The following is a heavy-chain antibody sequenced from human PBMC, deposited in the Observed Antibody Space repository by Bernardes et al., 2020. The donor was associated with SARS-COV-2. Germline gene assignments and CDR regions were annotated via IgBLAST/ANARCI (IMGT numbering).Heavy chain of an antibody. CDR2: ISAYNGNT. J-gene: IGHJ6*03. CDR1: GYTFTSYG. CDR3: ARGGAQLRYFDWSTYYYYYYMDV. Sequence: ASVKVSCKASGYTFTSYGISWVRQAPGQGLEWMGWISAYNGNTNYAQKLQGRVTMTTDTSTSTAYMELRSLRSDDTAVYYCARGGAQLRYFDWSTYYYYYYMDVWGKGTTVTVSS. D-gene: IGHD3-9*01. V-gene: IGHV1-18*01.